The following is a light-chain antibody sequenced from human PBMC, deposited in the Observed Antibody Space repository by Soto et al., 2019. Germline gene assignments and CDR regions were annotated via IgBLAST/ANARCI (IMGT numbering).Light chain of an antibody. J-gene: IGKJ5*01. V-gene: IGKV1D-12*01. Sequence: DIQMTQSPSSVSAYVGDRVTITCRASQGISSWLAWYQQKPGKAPKLLIYTASNLQSGVPSRFXXXXXXXXXXXXXXXXXXXXXATYYCQQANSFPITFGQGTRLEIK. CDR1: QGISSW. CDR2: TAS. CDR3: QQANSFPIT.